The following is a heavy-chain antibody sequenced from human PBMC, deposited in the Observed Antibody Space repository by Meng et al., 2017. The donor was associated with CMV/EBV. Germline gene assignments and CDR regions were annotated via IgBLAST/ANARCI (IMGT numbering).Heavy chain of an antibody. Sequence: SGPTLVKPTETLTLTCTVSGFSLSNARMGVSWIRQPPGKALEWLAHIFSNDEKSYSTSLKSRLTISKDTSKSQVVLTMTNMAPVDTATYYCARIGRYYDFWSGYQNWFDPWGQGTLVTVSS. CDR2: IFSNDEK. V-gene: IGHV2-26*01. J-gene: IGHJ5*02. D-gene: IGHD3-3*01. CDR1: GFSLSNARMG. CDR3: ARIGRYYDFWSGYQNWFDP.